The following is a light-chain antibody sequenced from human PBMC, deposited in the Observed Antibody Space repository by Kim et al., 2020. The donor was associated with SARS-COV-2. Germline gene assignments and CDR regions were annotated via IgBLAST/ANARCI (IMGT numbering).Light chain of an antibody. Sequence: ALGQTVRITCQGDSLRNYYASWYQQKPGQAPILVIHGKNNRPPGGADGFFGCCKGGNTSLLITTGQEVEEDDYYCCGPHSSSNPAVFGGGTKLTVL. CDR3: CGPHSSSNPAV. V-gene: IGLV3-19*01. CDR2: GKN. CDR1: SLRNYY. J-gene: IGLJ7*01.